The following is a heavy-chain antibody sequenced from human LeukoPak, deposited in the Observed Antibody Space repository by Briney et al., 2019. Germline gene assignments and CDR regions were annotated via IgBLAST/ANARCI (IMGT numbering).Heavy chain of an antibody. CDR3: ARGGDYYDSSVDY. V-gene: IGHV3-66*01. Sequence: GGSLRLSCAASGFTVSSNYMSWVRQAPGKGLERVSVIYSGGNTYYADSVKGRFTISRDNSKNTLYLQMNSLRAEDTAVYYCARGGDYYDSSVDYWGQGTLVTVSS. J-gene: IGHJ4*02. D-gene: IGHD3-22*01. CDR2: IYSGGNT. CDR1: GFTVSSNY.